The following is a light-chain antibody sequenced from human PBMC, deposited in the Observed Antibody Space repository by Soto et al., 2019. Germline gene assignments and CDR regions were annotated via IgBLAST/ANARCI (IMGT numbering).Light chain of an antibody. V-gene: IGKV3-20*01. J-gene: IGKJ4*01. CDR1: QRITSTF. CDR3: QQHGSSLALT. CDR2: GAS. Sequence: EIVLTQSPDTLSLSPGERATLSCRASQRITSTFLALYQQKPGQAPRLLIYGASSRATGIPDRFTGSGSGTDFTLTISRLEPEDFAVYYCQQHGSSLALTFGGGTKVEI.